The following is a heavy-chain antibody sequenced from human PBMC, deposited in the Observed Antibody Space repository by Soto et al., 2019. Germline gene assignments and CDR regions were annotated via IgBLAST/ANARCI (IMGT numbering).Heavy chain of an antibody. Sequence: QVQLVQSGAELKKPGASVKVSCKASGYTFNRYHLHWVRQVPGQGLEWMGWINPNIGDASNAQKFQGRITMTWDTAISTASLAQSSLTSDDTDVSYCARDRRAYFGGDCPGGYWGQGTLVTVSS. J-gene: IGHJ4*02. D-gene: IGHD2-21*02. CDR2: INPNIGDA. CDR1: GYTFNRYH. V-gene: IGHV1-2*02. CDR3: ARDRRAYFGGDCPGGY.